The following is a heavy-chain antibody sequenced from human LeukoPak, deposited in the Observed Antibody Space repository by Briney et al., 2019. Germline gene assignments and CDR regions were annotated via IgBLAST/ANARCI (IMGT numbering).Heavy chain of an antibody. Sequence: SETLSLTCTVSGGSISSYYWSWIRQPPGKGLEWIGYIYYSGSTNYNPSLKSRVTISVDTSKNQFPLRLSSVTAADTAVYYCARHGMSAEYFQHWGQGTLVTVSS. J-gene: IGHJ1*01. CDR2: IYYSGST. CDR3: ARHGMSAEYFQH. CDR1: GGSISSYY. V-gene: IGHV4-59*08.